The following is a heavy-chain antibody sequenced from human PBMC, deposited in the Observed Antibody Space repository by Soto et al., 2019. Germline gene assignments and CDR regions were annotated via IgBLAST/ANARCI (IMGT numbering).Heavy chain of an antibody. J-gene: IGHJ4*02. D-gene: IGHD2-21*02. Sequence: VQLVESGGGVVQPGRSLRLSCAASGFTFSTYAMSWVRQAPGKGLEWVSSISGSGGSTYYADSVKGRFTISRDNSKNTLYLQMNSLRAEDTAVYYCAKDGIVVVTAINYWGQGTLVTVSS. V-gene: IGHV3-23*04. CDR2: ISGSGGST. CDR1: GFTFSTYA. CDR3: AKDGIVVVTAINY.